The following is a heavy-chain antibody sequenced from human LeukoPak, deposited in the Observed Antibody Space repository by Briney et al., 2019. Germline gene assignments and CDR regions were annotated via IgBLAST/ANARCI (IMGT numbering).Heavy chain of an antibody. CDR1: GGSFSGYY. Sequence: PSETLSLTCAVYGGSFSGYYWSWIRQPPGKGLEWIGEINDSGSTNFNPSLKPRVTISGDTSKNQFSLKLSSVTAADTAVYYCARDTYNWNVDTFDPWGQGTLVTVSS. J-gene: IGHJ5*02. D-gene: IGHD1-20*01. V-gene: IGHV4-34*01. CDR2: INDSGST. CDR3: ARDTYNWNVDTFDP.